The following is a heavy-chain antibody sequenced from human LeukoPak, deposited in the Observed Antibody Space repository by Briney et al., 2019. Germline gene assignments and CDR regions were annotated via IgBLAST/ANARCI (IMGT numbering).Heavy chain of an antibody. V-gene: IGHV3-30*18. D-gene: IGHD1-26*01. J-gene: IGHJ4*02. Sequence: GGSLRLSCAASGFTFSSYGMHWVRQAPCTGLEWVAVISSDGSHKYYADSVKGRFTISRDNSKNTLYLQMNSLRAEDTAVYYCAKVAVGGTIHYFDYWGQGTLVTVSS. CDR1: GFTFSSYG. CDR2: ISSDGSHK. CDR3: AKVAVGGTIHYFDY.